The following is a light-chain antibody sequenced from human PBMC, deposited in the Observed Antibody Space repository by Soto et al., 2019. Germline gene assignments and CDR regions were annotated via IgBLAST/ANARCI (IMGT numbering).Light chain of an antibody. CDR2: GAS. Sequence: EIVLTQSPGTLSLSPGERATLSCRASQSVSSSYLAWYQQKPGQAPRLLIYGASSRATGIPDRFSGSGSGTDFTLTISRLEPEDFAVYYCQQYGASQVTFGGGTKVDI. V-gene: IGKV3-20*01. CDR3: QQYGASQVT. J-gene: IGKJ4*01. CDR1: QSVSSSY.